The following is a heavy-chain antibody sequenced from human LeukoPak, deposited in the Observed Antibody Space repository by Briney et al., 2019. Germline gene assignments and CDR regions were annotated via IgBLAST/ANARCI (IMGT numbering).Heavy chain of an antibody. CDR1: GFTVSSIY. V-gene: IGHV3-66*01. CDR3: ARGLPLSH. J-gene: IGHJ4*02. Sequence: PGGSLRLSCAASGFTVSSIYMSWVRQAPGKGLEWVSVIYSGGNTYYADSVKGRFTLSRDNSKSTLYLQVNSLRAEDTAVYYCARGLPLSHWGQGTLVTVSS. D-gene: IGHD2/OR15-2a*01. CDR2: IYSGGNT.